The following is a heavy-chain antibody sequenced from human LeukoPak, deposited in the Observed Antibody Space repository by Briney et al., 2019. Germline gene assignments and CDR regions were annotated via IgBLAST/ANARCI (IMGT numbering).Heavy chain of an antibody. Sequence: GGSLRLSCAASGFTFSSYSMNWVRQAPGKGLEWASSISSSSSYIYYADSVKGRFTISRDNAKNSLYLQMNSLRAEDTAVYYCATSTGGSYYVAFDIWGQGTMVTVSS. V-gene: IGHV3-21*01. D-gene: IGHD1-26*01. CDR3: ATSTGGSYYVAFDI. J-gene: IGHJ3*02. CDR1: GFTFSSYS. CDR2: ISSSSSYI.